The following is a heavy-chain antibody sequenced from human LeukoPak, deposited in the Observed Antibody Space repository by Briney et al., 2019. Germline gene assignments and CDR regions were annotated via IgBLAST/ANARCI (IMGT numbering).Heavy chain of an antibody. CDR3: ARDKDSVVVVTAALDY. Sequence: PGGSLRLSCAASGFTFSSYSMNWVRQAPGKGLEWVSSIGSSSSYIYYADSVKGRFTISRDNAKNSLYLQMNSLRAEDTAVYYCARDKDSVVVVTAALDYWGQGTLVTVSS. J-gene: IGHJ4*02. CDR1: GFTFSSYS. V-gene: IGHV3-21*01. CDR2: IGSSSSYI. D-gene: IGHD2-21*02.